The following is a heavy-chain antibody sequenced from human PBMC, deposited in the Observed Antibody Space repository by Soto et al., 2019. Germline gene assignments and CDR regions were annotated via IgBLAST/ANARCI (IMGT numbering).Heavy chain of an antibody. V-gene: IGHV2-5*02. D-gene: IGHD6-19*01. Sequence: QITLKESGPTLVKPTQTLTLTCTFSGFSLSTSGVGVGWIRQPPGKALEWLALIYWDDDKRYSPSLKSRLTIPKDTSKNQVVLTMTNMDPVDTATYYGAHGGSGWPGDYWGQGTLVTVSS. CDR3: AHGGSGWPGDY. J-gene: IGHJ4*02. CDR2: IYWDDDK. CDR1: GFSLSTSGVG.